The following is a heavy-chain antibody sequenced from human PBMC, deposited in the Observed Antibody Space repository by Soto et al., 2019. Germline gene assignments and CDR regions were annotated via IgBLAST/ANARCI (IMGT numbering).Heavy chain of an antibody. CDR3: ARGRASRPYYYYYGMDV. V-gene: IGHV1-69*13. CDR1: GGTFSSYA. J-gene: IGHJ6*02. CDR2: IIPIFGTA. Sequence: GASVKVSCKASGGTFSSYAISWVRQAPGQGLEWMGGIIPIFGTANYAQKFRGRVTITADESTSTAYMELSSLRSEDTAVYYCARGRASRPYYYYYGMDVWGQGTTVTAP.